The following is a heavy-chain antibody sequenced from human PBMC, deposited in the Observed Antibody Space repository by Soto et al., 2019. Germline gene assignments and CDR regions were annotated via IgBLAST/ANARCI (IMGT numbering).Heavy chain of an antibody. CDR2: ISSNGGNT. D-gene: IGHD1-1*01. J-gene: IGHJ4*02. V-gene: IGHV3-64*04. Sequence: PGGSLRLSCSASGFTFNTFAMHWVRQTPGKGLEFVSAISSNGGNTYYADSVKGRFAISRDNSKNTLYLQMNSLRAEDTAVYYCAKDGRMTGTGYFDYWGQGT. CDR3: AKDGRMTGTGYFDY. CDR1: GFTFNTFA.